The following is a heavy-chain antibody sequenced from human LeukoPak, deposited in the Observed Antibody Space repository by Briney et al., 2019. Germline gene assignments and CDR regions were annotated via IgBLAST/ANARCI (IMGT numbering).Heavy chain of an antibody. D-gene: IGHD3-22*01. J-gene: IGHJ4*02. Sequence: PSETLSLTCTVSGYSISSGYYWGWIRQPPGKGLEWIGSIYHSGSTYYNPSLKSRVTISVDTSKNQFSLKLSSVTAADTAVYYCARGVVVISSGDYWGQGTLVTVSS. CDR2: IYHSGST. CDR1: GYSISSGYY. V-gene: IGHV4-38-2*02. CDR3: ARGVVVISSGDY.